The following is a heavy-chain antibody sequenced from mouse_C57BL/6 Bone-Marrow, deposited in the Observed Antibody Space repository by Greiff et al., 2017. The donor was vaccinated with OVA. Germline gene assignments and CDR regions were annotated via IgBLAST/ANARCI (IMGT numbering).Heavy chain of an antibody. CDR2: INPNNGGT. Sequence: EVQLVESGPELVKPGASVKIPCKASGYTFTDYNMDWVKQSHGKSLEWIGDINPNNGGTIYNQKFKGKATLTVDKSSSTAYMELRSLTSEDTAVYYGARYDYDGFDYWGQGTTLTVSS. J-gene: IGHJ2*01. D-gene: IGHD2-4*01. CDR3: ARYDYDGFDY. CDR1: GYTFTDYN. V-gene: IGHV1-18*01.